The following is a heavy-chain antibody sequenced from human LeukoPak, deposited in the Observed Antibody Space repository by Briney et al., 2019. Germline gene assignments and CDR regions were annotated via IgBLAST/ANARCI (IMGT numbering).Heavy chain of an antibody. Sequence: GGSLRLSCAASGFTFSSYGMHWVRQAPGKGLEWVAVISYDGSNKYYADSVKGRFTISRDNSKNTLYLQMNSLRAEDTAVYYCAKARSGYTTGTTGGFDYWGQGTLVTVSS. J-gene: IGHJ4*02. CDR2: ISYDGSNK. D-gene: IGHD1-1*01. CDR1: GFTFSSYG. CDR3: AKARSGYTTGTTGGFDY. V-gene: IGHV3-30*18.